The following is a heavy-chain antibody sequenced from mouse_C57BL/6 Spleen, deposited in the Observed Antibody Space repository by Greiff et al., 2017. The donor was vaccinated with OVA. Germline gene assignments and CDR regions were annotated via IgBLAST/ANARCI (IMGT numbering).Heavy chain of an antibody. CDR1: GYTFTSYW. J-gene: IGHJ2*01. CDR3: ARYSYDGRDGGLFDY. V-gene: IGHV1-64*01. Sequence: QVHVKQPGAELVKPGASVKLSCKASGYTFTSYWMHWVKQRPGQGLEWIGMIHPNSGSTNYNEKFKSKATLTVDKSSSTAYMQLSSLTSEDSAVYYCARYSYDGRDGGLFDYWGQGTTLTVSS. D-gene: IGHD3-3*01. CDR2: IHPNSGST.